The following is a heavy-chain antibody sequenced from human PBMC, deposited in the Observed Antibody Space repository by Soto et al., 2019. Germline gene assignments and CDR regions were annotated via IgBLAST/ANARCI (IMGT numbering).Heavy chain of an antibody. Sequence: PGGSLRLSCAASGFTSSSYSMNWVRQAPGKGLEWVANIKQDGSEKYYVDSVKGRFTISRDNAKNSLYLQMNSLRAEDTAVYYCARQAPYYYDSSGYYEDDYFDYWGQGTLVTVSS. CDR2: IKQDGSEK. CDR1: GFTSSSYS. V-gene: IGHV3-7*01. CDR3: ARQAPYYYDSSGYYEDDYFDY. J-gene: IGHJ4*02. D-gene: IGHD3-22*01.